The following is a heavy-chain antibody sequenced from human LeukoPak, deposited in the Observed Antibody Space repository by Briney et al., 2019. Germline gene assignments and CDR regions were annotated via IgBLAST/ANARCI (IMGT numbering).Heavy chain of an antibody. V-gene: IGHV4-31*03. CDR2: IYYSGST. CDR1: GGSISSGGYY. Sequence: SQTLSLTCPVSGGSISSGGYYWSWIRQHPGKGLEWIGYIYYSGSTYYNPSLKSRVTISVDTSKNQFSLKLRSVTAADTAVYYCARDIRIPDDYYGMDVWGQGTTVTVSS. J-gene: IGHJ6*02. CDR3: ARDIRIPDDYYGMDV. D-gene: IGHD3-9*01.